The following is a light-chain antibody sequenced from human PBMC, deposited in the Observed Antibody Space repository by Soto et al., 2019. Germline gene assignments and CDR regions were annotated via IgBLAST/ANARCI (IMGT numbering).Light chain of an antibody. V-gene: IGKV3-11*01. Sequence: EIVLTQSPATLYLSPGERATLSCGASQSVGTYLAWYQQKPGQAPRLLIDDASIRATGIPARFSGSGSGTDFPITISSLEPEDFAVYYCQQRSNWPPRTFGGGTKVEIK. CDR1: QSVGTY. CDR2: DAS. CDR3: QQRSNWPPRT. J-gene: IGKJ4*01.